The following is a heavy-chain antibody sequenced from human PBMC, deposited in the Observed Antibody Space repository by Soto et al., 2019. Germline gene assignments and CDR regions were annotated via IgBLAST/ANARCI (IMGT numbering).Heavy chain of an antibody. J-gene: IGHJ4*02. CDR2: INPSGGST. D-gene: IGHD6-19*01. Sequence: GASVKVSCKASGYTFTSYYIHWVRQAPGQGLEWMGIINPSGGSTSYAQKFQGRVTMTRDTSTSTVYMGLSSLRSEDTAVYYCARGSVAGGSFDFWGQGTLVTSPQ. V-gene: IGHV1-46*01. CDR3: ARGSVAGGSFDF. CDR1: GYTFTSYY.